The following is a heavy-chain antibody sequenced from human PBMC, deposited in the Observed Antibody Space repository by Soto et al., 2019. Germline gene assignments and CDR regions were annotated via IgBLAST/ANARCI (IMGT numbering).Heavy chain of an antibody. V-gene: IGHV3-48*02. CDR3: ARGGRGMSGAMVSFDS. CDR2: ISSSSSTI. Sequence: EVPLVESGGGLVQPGGSLRLSCAASGFTFSSYSMNWVRQAPGKGLEWVSYISSSSSTIYYADSVKGRFTISRDNAKNSLYLQMNSLRDEDTAVYYCARGGRGMSGAMVSFDSWGQGTLVTVSS. J-gene: IGHJ4*02. D-gene: IGHD5-18*01. CDR1: GFTFSSYS.